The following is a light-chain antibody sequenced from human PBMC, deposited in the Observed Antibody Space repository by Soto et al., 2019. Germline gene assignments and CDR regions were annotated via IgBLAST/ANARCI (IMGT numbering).Light chain of an antibody. CDR3: SSYTSGNTPYV. J-gene: IGLJ1*01. V-gene: IGLV2-14*01. CDR2: DVS. Sequence: QSLLTQPASVSGSTGQSIIISCTGTSSDVGGYNYVSWYQQYPGKAPKLMIYDVSDRPSGVSNRFSGSKSGNTASLTISGLQPEDEADYFCSSYTSGNTPYVFGTGTKVTVL. CDR1: SSDVGGYNY.